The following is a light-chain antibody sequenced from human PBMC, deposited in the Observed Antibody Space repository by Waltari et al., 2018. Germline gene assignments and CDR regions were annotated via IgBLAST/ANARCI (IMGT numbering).Light chain of an antibody. CDR1: QTIRTY. CDR3: QNYVRLPAT. V-gene: IGKV3-20*01. CDR2: HAS. Sequence: EIMLTQSPGTLSLSPGERATLSCKASQTIRTYLAWYQQKPGQAPRLLIYHASSRATGIPDRFSGSGSVTDFSLTISRLEPEYFAVYYCQNYVRLPATFGQGTKVEIK. J-gene: IGKJ1*01.